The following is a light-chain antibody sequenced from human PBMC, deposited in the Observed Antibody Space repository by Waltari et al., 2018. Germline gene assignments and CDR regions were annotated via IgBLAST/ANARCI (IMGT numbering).Light chain of an antibody. CDR3: QQSYSTPYT. Sequence: EIQMTQSPSSLSASVEDRDTITCRASQSISSYLNWYQQKPGKDTKHLIYAASSLQSGVPARFSGSGSGTDFTLTISSLQPEDFATYYCQQSYSTPYTFGQGTKLEIK. V-gene: IGKV1-39*01. CDR2: AAS. CDR1: QSISSY. J-gene: IGKJ2*01.